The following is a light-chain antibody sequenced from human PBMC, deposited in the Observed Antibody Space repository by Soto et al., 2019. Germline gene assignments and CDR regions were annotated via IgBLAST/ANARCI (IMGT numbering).Light chain of an antibody. Sequence: AIRMTQSPSSFSASTGDRVTITCRASQGISSYLAWYQQKPGKAPKLLIYAASTLQSGVPSRFSGSVSGTDFTLTIRCLQSEDFATYFCQQYYSYPHTFGQGTKVEIK. CDR2: AAS. CDR1: QGISSY. V-gene: IGKV1-8*01. CDR3: QQYYSYPHT. J-gene: IGKJ1*01.